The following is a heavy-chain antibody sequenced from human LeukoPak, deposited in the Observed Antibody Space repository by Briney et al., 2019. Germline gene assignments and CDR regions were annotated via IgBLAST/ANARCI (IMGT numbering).Heavy chain of an antibody. CDR3: ARDYWGSLDY. CDR1: GGSISSSSYY. CDR2: IYYSGST. V-gene: IGHV4-39*02. D-gene: IGHD7-27*01. Sequence: SETLSLTCTVSGGSISSSSYYWGWIRQPPGKGLEWIGSIYYSGSTYYNPSLKSRVTISVDTSKNQFSLKLSSVTAADTAVYYCARDYWGSLDYWGQGILVTVSS. J-gene: IGHJ4*02.